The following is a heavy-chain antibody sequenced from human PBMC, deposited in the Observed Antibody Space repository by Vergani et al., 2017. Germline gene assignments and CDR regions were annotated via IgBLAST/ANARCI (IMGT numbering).Heavy chain of an antibody. CDR3: ARRPYYDFWSGYAFDY. Sequence: QLQLQESGPGLVKTSETLSLTCTVSGGSISSSSYYWGWIRQPPGKGLEWIGSIYYSGSTYYNPSLKSRVTISVDTSKNQFSLKLSSVTAADTAVYYCARRPYYDFWSGYAFDYWGQGTLVTVSS. CDR1: GGSISSSSYY. V-gene: IGHV4-39*01. D-gene: IGHD3-3*01. CDR2: IYYSGST. J-gene: IGHJ4*02.